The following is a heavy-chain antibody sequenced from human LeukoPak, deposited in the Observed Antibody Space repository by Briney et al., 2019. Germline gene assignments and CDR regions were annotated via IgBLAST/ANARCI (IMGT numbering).Heavy chain of an antibody. Sequence: ASVKVSCKASGYTFTSHYIHWARQAPGQGLEWMGIINPSGGTTSYAQKFQGRVIMTRDMSTSTVYMELSSLRSEDTAVYYCARAIGSRAFDIWGQGTMVTVSS. CDR1: GYTFTSHY. D-gene: IGHD3-10*01. J-gene: IGHJ3*02. CDR2: INPSGGTT. CDR3: ARAIGSRAFDI. V-gene: IGHV1-46*01.